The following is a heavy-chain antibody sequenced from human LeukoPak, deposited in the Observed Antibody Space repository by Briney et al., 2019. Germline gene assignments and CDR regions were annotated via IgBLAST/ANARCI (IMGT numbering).Heavy chain of an antibody. V-gene: IGHV4-4*09. CDR1: GGSISSYY. Sequence: SETPSLTCTVSGGSISSYYWSWVRQPPGKGLEWIGYIYTSGSTNYNPSLKSRVTISVDTSKNQFSLKLSSVTAADTAVYYCARSVSSYYFDYWGQGTLVTVSS. CDR3: ARSVSSYYFDY. J-gene: IGHJ4*02. CDR2: IYTSGST. D-gene: IGHD2-2*01.